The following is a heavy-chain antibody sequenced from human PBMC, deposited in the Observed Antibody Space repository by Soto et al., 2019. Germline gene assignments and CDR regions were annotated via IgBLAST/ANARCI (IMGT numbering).Heavy chain of an antibody. CDR2: MNPNSGNT. Sequence: GVPVKLSSKAPRFTFTCYSINWACHSTGQGLEWMGWMNPNSGNTGYAQKFQGRVTMTRNTSISTAYMELSSLRSEDTAVYYCARGLRRFLAYYYYMDVWGKGTTVTVSS. J-gene: IGHJ6*03. CDR3: ARGLRRFLAYYYYMDV. CDR1: RFTFTCYS. V-gene: IGHV1-8*01. D-gene: IGHD3-3*01.